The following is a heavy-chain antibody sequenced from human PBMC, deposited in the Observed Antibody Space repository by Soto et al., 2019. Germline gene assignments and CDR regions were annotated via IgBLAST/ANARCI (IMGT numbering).Heavy chain of an antibody. D-gene: IGHD1-26*01. Sequence: SVKVSCKASGYSFTDYHIHWVRQAPGQGLEWMGGIIPIFGTASYAQKFQGRVTITADESTSTAYMELSSLRSEDTAVYYCARVPPEGPYSGSYNYWGQGTLVTVSS. J-gene: IGHJ4*02. V-gene: IGHV1-69*13. CDR1: GYSFTDYH. CDR2: IIPIFGTA. CDR3: ARVPPEGPYSGSYNY.